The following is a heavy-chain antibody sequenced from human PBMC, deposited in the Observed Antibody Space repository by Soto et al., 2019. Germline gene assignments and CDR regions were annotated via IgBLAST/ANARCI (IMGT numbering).Heavy chain of an antibody. D-gene: IGHD1-20*01. CDR3: ARDNSWAFDI. J-gene: IGHJ3*02. Sequence: PGGSLRLSCAASGFTFSSYSMNWVRQAPGKGLEWVSFISSSSSTITYADSVKGRFTISRDNAQNSLFLQLTSLRADDTAVYFCARDNSWAFDIWGQGTMVTVSS. CDR2: ISSSSSTI. CDR1: GFTFSSYS. V-gene: IGHV3-48*01.